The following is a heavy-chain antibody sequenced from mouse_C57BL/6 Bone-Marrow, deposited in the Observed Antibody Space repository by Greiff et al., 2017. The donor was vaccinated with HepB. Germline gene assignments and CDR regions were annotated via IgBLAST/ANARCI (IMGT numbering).Heavy chain of an antibody. J-gene: IGHJ4*01. D-gene: IGHD1-1*01. CDR2: ISDGGSYT. Sequence: EVKLMESGGGLVKPGGSLKLSCAASGFTFSSYAMSWVRQTPEKRLEWVATISDGGSYTYYPDNVKGRFTISRDNAKNNLYLQMSHLKSEDTAMYYCAREPYGSSLYYYAMDYWGQGTSVTVSS. V-gene: IGHV5-4*01. CDR3: AREPYGSSLYYYAMDY. CDR1: GFTFSSYA.